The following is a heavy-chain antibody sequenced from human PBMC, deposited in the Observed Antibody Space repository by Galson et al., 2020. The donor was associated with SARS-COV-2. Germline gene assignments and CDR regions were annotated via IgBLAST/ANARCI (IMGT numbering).Heavy chain of an antibody. Sequence: GESLKISCAASGFTFSSYAMHWVRQAPGKGLEWVAVISYDGSNKYYADSVKGRFTISRDNSKNTLYLQMNSLRAEDTAVYYCAREDLGGLGFDYWGQGTLVTVSS. CDR3: AREDLGGLGFDY. CDR2: ISYDGSNK. V-gene: IGHV3-30*01. J-gene: IGHJ4*02. CDR1: GFTFSSYA. D-gene: IGHD3-16*01.